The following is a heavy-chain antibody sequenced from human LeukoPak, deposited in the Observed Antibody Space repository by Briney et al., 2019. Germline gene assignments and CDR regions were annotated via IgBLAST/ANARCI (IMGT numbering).Heavy chain of an antibody. D-gene: IGHD6-25*01. V-gene: IGHV1-24*01. J-gene: IGHJ6*03. CDR1: GYTLTELS. CDR3: ARALPHVRSGYYYYYMDV. CDR2: FDPEDGET. Sequence: ASVKVSCKVSGYTLTELSMHWMRQAPGKGLEWMGGFDPEDGETIYAQKFQGRVTMTRDTSTSTVYMELNSLRSDDTAVYHCARALPHVRSGYYYYYMDVWGKGTTVTISS.